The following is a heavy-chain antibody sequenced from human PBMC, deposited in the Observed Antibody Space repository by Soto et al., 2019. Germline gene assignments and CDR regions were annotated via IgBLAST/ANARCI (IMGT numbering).Heavy chain of an antibody. Sequence: GGSLRLSCAASGFTFSSYAMSWVRQAPGKGLEWVSAISGSGGSTYYADSVKGRFTISRDNSKNTLYLQMNSLRAEDTAVYYCAKRVLVRGGRPGQTNVWGKGTTVTVSS. CDR1: GFTFSSYA. J-gene: IGHJ6*04. CDR2: ISGSGGST. V-gene: IGHV3-23*01. CDR3: AKRVLVRGGRPGQTNV. D-gene: IGHD3-10*02.